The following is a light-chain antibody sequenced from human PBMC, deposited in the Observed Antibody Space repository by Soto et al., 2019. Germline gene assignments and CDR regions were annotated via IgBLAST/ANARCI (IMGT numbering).Light chain of an antibody. CDR2: DAS. CDR3: QQYTSSLNT. Sequence: EIVLTQSPATFSLSPGERATLSCRASQNINRYLAWYHQKPGQPPRLLIYDASTRATGIPARFSGSGSGTDFTLTISSLEPEDFAVYYCQQYTSSLNTFGQGTRL. J-gene: IGKJ5*01. V-gene: IGKV3-11*01. CDR1: QNINRY.